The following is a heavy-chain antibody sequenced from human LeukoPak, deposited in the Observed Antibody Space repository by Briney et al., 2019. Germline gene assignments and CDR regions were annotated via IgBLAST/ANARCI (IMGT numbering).Heavy chain of an antibody. CDR3: ASRFGELMGNDAFDI. V-gene: IGHV4-61*08. J-gene: IGHJ3*02. Sequence: PSETLSLTCTVSGGSISSGGYYWSWIRQPPGKGLEWIGYIYYSGSTNYNPSLKSRVTISVDTSKNQFSLKLSSVTAADTAVYYCASRFGELMGNDAFDIWGQGTMVTVSS. CDR1: GGSISSGGYY. D-gene: IGHD3-10*01. CDR2: IYYSGST.